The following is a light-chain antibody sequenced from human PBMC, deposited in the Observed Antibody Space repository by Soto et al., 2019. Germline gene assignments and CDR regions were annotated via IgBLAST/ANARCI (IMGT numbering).Light chain of an antibody. CDR3: QQRNNWPPEIT. V-gene: IGKV3-11*01. J-gene: IGKJ5*01. Sequence: EIVLTQSPATLSLSPGERATLSCRASRSVSIYLAWYQQKPGQAPRLLIFDASNRATGIPARFSGSGSGTDFTLTISSLEPEDFAVYYCQQRNNWPPEITCGQGTRLEIK. CDR2: DAS. CDR1: RSVSIY.